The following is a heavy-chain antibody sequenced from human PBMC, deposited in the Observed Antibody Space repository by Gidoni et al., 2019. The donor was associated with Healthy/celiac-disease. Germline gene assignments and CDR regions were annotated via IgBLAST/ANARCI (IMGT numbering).Heavy chain of an antibody. CDR1: GFTFDDYA. D-gene: IGHD3-10*01. V-gene: IGHV3-9*01. J-gene: IGHJ4*02. CDR3: AKDGEAVLPVNPLHYFDY. CDR2: ISWNSGSI. Sequence: EVQLVESGGGLVQPGRSLRLSCAASGFTFDDYAMHWVRQAPGKGLELVSGISWNSGSIGYADSVKGRFTISRDNAKNSLYLQMNSLRAEDTALYYCAKDGEAVLPVNPLHYFDYWGQGTLVTVSS.